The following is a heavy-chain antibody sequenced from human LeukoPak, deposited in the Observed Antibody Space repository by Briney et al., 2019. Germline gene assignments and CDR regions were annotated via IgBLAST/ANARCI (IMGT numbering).Heavy chain of an antibody. CDR3: ARCPSEELGYFDY. Sequence: SETLSLTCAVYGGSFSGYCWSWIRQPPGKGLEWIGEINHSGSTNYNPSLKSRVTISVDTSKNQFSLKLSSVTAADTAVYYCARCPSEELGYFDYWGQGTLVTVSS. V-gene: IGHV4-34*01. J-gene: IGHJ4*02. D-gene: IGHD1-7*01. CDR1: GGSFSGYC. CDR2: INHSGST.